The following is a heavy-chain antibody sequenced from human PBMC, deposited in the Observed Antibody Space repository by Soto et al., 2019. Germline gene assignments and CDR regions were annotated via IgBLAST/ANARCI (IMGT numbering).Heavy chain of an antibody. J-gene: IGHJ6*02. CDR1: GGSMSGYY. V-gene: IGHV4-59*08. Sequence: SETLSLTCTVSGGSMSGYYWSWIRLPPGKPMEWIGYVHDSWGAAYNPSLRSRVAISLDTSKSQFSLSLTSVSATDTAMYYCVRQGYGPLHGFVDVWGQGTTVT. CDR3: VRQGYGPLHGFVDV. D-gene: IGHD5-18*01. CDR2: VHDSWGA.